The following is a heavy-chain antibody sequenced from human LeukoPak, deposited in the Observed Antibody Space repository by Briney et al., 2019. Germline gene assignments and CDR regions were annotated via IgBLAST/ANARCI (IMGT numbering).Heavy chain of an antibody. CDR2: IDGSSSRI. D-gene: IGHD3-3*01. CDR3: ASRVAFDI. J-gene: IGHJ3*02. Sequence: PGGSLRLYCAASGFTFSDYYMSWIRQAPGKGLEWVSYIDGSSSRINYADSVKGRFTISRDNAKNSLFLQMNSLTVEDTAVYYCASRVAFDIWGLGTMVTASS. V-gene: IGHV3-11*01. CDR1: GFTFSDYY.